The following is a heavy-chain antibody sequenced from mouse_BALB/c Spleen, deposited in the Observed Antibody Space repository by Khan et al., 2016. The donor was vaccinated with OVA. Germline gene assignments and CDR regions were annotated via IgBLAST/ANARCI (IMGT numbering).Heavy chain of an antibody. CDR2: MNTYTGEP. V-gene: IGHV9-3-1*01. Sequence: QIQLVQSGPELKKPGETVKISCTATGYTFKDYVMNWVKQSPGEGLEWMGWMNTYTGEPTYADDFEGRFAFSLATSANTAYLKNSSPEKDDTATYFDVSFHAGYWGQGTTLTVSS. CDR1: GYTFKDYV. J-gene: IGHJ2*01. CDR3: VSFHAGY.